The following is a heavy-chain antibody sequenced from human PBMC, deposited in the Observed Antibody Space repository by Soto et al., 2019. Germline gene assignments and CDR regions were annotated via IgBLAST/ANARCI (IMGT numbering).Heavy chain of an antibody. J-gene: IGHJ4*02. CDR3: ARDLRGVWSR. V-gene: IGHV3-33*08. D-gene: IGHD2-8*02. CDR1: GFTVSSYH. Sequence: PGGSLRLSCAASGFTVSSYHMSWVRQAPGKGLEWVAVIWYDGSNKYYADSVKGRFTISRDNSKNTLYLQMNSLRAEDTAVYYCARDLRGVWSRWGQGTLVTVSS. CDR2: IWYDGSNK.